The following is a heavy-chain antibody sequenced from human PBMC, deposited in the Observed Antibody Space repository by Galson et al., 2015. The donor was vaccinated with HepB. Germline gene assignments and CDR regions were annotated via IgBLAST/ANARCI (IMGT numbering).Heavy chain of an antibody. V-gene: IGHV3-48*01. CDR2: ISGTGDI. CDR3: ARDHDWAFDY. CDR1: GFSFSSYS. Sequence: SLRLSCASSGFSFSSYSLNWVRQAPGKGLEWVAYISGTGDIYYAVSVKGRFTVSRDSAKNSLFLQMDSLRAEDSALYYCARDHDWAFDYRGQGTLVTVSS. J-gene: IGHJ4*02. D-gene: IGHD3-9*01.